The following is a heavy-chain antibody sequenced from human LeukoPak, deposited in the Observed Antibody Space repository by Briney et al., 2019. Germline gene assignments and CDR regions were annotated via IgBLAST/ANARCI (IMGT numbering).Heavy chain of an antibody. V-gene: IGHV1-69*04. D-gene: IGHD3-3*01. J-gene: IGHJ4*02. Sequence: SVRVSCKASGGTFSSYAISWVRQAPGQGLEWMGRIIPILGIANYAQKFQGRVTITADKSTSTAYMELSSLRSEDTAVYYCASARGIDFWSGYYDYWGQGTLVTVSS. CDR3: ASARGIDFWSGYYDY. CDR2: IIPILGIA. CDR1: GGTFSSYA.